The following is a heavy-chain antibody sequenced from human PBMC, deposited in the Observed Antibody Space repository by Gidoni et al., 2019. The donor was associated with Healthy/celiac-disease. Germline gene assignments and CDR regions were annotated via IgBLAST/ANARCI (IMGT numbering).Heavy chain of an antibody. CDR2: IRSKAYGGTT. V-gene: IGHV3-49*05. CDR3: TRDLGDGYNFVGDAFDI. J-gene: IGHJ3*02. Sequence: EVQLVESGGGLVKPGRSLRLSCTASGFPFGDYAMSWFRQAPGKGLEWVGFIRSKAYGGTTEYAASVKGRFTISRDDSKSIAYLQMNSLKTEDTAVYYCTRDLGDGYNFVGDAFDIWGQGTMVTVSS. CDR1: GFPFGDYA. D-gene: IGHD5-12*01.